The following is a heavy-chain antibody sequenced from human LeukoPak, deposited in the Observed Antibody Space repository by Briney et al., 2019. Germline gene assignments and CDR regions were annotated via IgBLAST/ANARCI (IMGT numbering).Heavy chain of an antibody. J-gene: IGHJ4*02. Sequence: PGGSLRLSCAASGFTFSSYAMSWVRQAPGKGLEWVSAISGSSGRTYYADSVKGRFSISRDNSKNTLSLQMDSLRAEDTAMYFCAKGGSGTYSGLFDYWGQGTLVTVSS. CDR3: AKGGSGTYSGLFDY. D-gene: IGHD1-26*01. V-gene: IGHV3-23*01. CDR2: ISGSSGRT. CDR1: GFTFSSYA.